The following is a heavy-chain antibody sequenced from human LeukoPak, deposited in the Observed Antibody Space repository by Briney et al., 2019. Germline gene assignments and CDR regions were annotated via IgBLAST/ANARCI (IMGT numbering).Heavy chain of an antibody. Sequence: SESLSLTCAVYGGSFSGYYWSWIRQPPGKGLEWIGEINHSGSTNYNPSLKSRVTISVDTSKNQFSLKLSSVTAADTAVYYCASRQLWLRRGWFDPWGQGTLVTVSS. J-gene: IGHJ5*02. V-gene: IGHV4-34*01. CDR2: INHSGST. D-gene: IGHD5-18*01. CDR1: GGSFSGYY. CDR3: ASRQLWLRRGWFDP.